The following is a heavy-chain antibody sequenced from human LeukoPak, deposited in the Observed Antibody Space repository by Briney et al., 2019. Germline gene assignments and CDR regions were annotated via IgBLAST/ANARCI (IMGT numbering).Heavy chain of an antibody. V-gene: IGHV4-59*08. J-gene: IGHJ3*02. Sequence: SETLSLTCTVSGGSISSYYWSWIRQPPGKGLEWIGYIYYSGSTNYNPSLKSRVTISVDTSKNQFSLKLSSVTAADTAVYYCARRLLRWSSDAFDIWGQGTMVTVSS. D-gene: IGHD4-23*01. CDR3: ARRLLRWSSDAFDI. CDR2: IYYSGST. CDR1: GGSISSYY.